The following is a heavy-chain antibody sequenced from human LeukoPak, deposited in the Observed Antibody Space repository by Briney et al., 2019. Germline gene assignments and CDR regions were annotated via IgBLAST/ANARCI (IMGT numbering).Heavy chain of an antibody. CDR1: GFTFSSYA. J-gene: IGHJ4*02. Sequence: LRLSCAASGFTFSSYAMSWVRQAPGKGLEWIGEITPSGSTNYNPSLKSRVSISIDTSKKKLSLRLTSVTAADSAVYYCASSFYYDSRDYWGQGTLVTVSS. V-gene: IGHV4-34*01. D-gene: IGHD3-22*01. CDR3: ASSFYYDSRDY. CDR2: ITPSGST.